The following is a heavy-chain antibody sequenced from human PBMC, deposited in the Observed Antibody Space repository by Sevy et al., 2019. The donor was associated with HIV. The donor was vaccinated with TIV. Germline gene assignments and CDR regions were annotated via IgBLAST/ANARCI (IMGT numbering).Heavy chain of an antibody. CDR1: GFTFSSYW. J-gene: IGHJ4*02. CDR2: IKQDGSEK. CDR3: ARAPEYGEFVYFFYY. Sequence: GGSLRLSCAASGFTFSSYWMSWVRQAPGKGLEWVANIKQDGSEKYYVDSVKGRFTISRDNGKKSLYLQMNSLRADDTAIYYCARAPEYGEFVYFFYYWGQGTLVTVSS. D-gene: IGHD4-17*01. V-gene: IGHV3-7*01.